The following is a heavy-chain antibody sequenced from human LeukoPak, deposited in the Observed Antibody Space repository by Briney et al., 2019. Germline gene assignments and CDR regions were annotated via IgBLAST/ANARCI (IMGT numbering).Heavy chain of an antibody. V-gene: IGHV4-34*01. CDR3: ARARAARRHNWFDP. Sequence: PSETLSLTRAVYGGSLSGYYWSWIRQPPGKGLEWIGEINHSGSTNYNPSLKSRVTISVDTSKNQFSLKLSSVTAADTAVYYCARARAARRHNWFDPWGQGTLVTVSS. CDR1: GGSLSGYY. CDR2: INHSGST. J-gene: IGHJ5*02.